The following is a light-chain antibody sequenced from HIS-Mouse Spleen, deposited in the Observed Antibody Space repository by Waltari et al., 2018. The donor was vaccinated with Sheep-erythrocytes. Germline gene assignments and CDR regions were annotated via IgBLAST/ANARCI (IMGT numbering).Light chain of an antibody. CDR2: DVS. Sequence: QSALTQPASVSGSPGQSITISCTGTSSDVGSYNLVSWDHQHPGKAPKLMIYDVSKRPSGVPDRFSGSKSGNTASLTISGLQAEDEADYYCCSHAGSYTLVFGGGTKLTVL. J-gene: IGLJ2*01. CDR3: CSHAGSYTLV. CDR1: SSDVGSYNL. V-gene: IGLV2-11*01.